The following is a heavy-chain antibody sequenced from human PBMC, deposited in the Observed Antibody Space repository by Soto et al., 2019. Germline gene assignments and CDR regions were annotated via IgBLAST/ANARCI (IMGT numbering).Heavy chain of an antibody. J-gene: IGHJ5*02. Sequence: QLVESGGGLVQPGGSLRLSCAASGFTFNKYSMNWVRQAPGKGLEWVSYISSSSSSRDYADSVKGRFTISRDNAKNSLYLQMISLRAEDTAVYYCVRDRSGSGNWFDPWGQGTLVTVSS. CDR1: GFTFNKYS. D-gene: IGHD3-10*01. V-gene: IGHV3-48*01. CDR3: VRDRSGSGNWFDP. CDR2: ISSSSSSR.